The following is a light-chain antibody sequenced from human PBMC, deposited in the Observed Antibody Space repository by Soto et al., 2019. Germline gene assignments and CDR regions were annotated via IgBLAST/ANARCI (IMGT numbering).Light chain of an antibody. CDR2: GTS. CDR1: QSVSSSY. Sequence: NVLAQSPSPPSLFPGGRATPSFRARQSVSSSYLAWYQQKPGQAPRLLIYGTSSRATAIPDRFSGSGSGTDFTLTISRLEPEDFAVYYCQQYGSSSWTFGQGTKV. J-gene: IGKJ1*01. V-gene: IGKV3-20*01. CDR3: QQYGSSSWT.